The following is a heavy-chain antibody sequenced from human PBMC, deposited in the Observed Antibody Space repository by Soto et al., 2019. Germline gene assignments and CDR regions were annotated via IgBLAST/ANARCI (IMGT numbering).Heavy chain of an antibody. J-gene: IGHJ4*01. V-gene: IGHV4-38-2*01. D-gene: IGHD2-21*01. Sequence: PEKLLHPNGVSGETIRRGYYWAWIRQPPGKGQEWIGSIYHSGTTYYNPSLESRVTISVDTSRNQFSLRLSSVTAADSAVYYFARTDRFSYFPYF. CDR3: ARTDRFSYFPYF. CDR1: GETIRRGYY. CDR2: IYHSGTT.